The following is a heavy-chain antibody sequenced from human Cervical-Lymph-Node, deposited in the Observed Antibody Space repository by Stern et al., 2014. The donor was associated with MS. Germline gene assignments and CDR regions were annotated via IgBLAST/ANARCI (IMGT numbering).Heavy chain of an antibody. J-gene: IGHJ4*02. Sequence: DQLVESGGGVVQPGRSLRLSCAASGFTFSSFAMHLVRQAPGKGLEWVAVISHNGATTYYADSVKGRFTISRDNSKDTVFLQMNSLRPEDTAVYYCASRGTPFDVTSINEYWGQGTLVTVSS. CDR1: GFTFSSFA. CDR2: ISHNGATT. D-gene: IGHD1-1*01. CDR3: ASRGTPFDVTSINEY. V-gene: IGHV3-30-3*01.